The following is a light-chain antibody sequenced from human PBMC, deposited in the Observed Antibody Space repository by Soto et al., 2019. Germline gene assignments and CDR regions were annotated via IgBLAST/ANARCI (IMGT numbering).Light chain of an antibody. J-gene: IGKJ5*01. Sequence: DLHLTQSPSSVSASVGDRVTITCRASQGSSSWLAWYQQKPGKAPKLLIYAASSLQSGVPSRFSGSGSGTDFTLTISSLQPEDFATYSCQQAHSLPITFGQGTRLEIK. CDR1: QGSSSW. CDR3: QQAHSLPIT. V-gene: IGKV1-12*01. CDR2: AAS.